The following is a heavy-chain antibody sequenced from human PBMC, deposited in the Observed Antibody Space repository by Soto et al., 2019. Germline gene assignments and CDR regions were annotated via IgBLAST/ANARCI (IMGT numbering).Heavy chain of an antibody. Sequence: PXXTLSLTCTVSGGSISSDNYVWTWSRQSPERGLEWIGYISNIGSKNYNPSLKSRVNLSLVTSKNQFSLKLASVTAADPALYFCASVGHFGDYVSIWGQGTMLTVS. V-gene: IGHV4-61*01. J-gene: IGHJ3*02. D-gene: IGHD4-17*01. CDR3: ASVGHFGDYVSI. CDR1: GGSISSDNYV. CDR2: ISNIGSK.